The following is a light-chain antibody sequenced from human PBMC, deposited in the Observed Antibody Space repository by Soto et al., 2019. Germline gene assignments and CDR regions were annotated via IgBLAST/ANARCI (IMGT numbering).Light chain of an antibody. J-gene: IGKJ1*01. V-gene: IGKV3D-20*01. CDR2: DAS. CDR3: QQYATSPRT. Sequence: VLTQSPATLSLSLGDRATLSCGASHSVISYVDWYQQRPGQAPRLLIYDASTRDTGIPDRFSGSGSGTDFTLTISRLEPEDFAVYYCQQYATSPRTFGQGTKVDI. CDR1: HSVISY.